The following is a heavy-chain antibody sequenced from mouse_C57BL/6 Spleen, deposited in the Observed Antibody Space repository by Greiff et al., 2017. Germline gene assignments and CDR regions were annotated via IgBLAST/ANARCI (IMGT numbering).Heavy chain of an antibody. CDR1: GYTFTDYE. Sequence: QVQLQQSGAELVRPGASVTLSCKASGYTFTDYEMHWVKQTPVHGLEWIGAIDPETGGTAYNQKFKGKAILTADKSSSTAYMELRSLTSEDSAVYYCTREPPDYFDYWGQGTTLTVSS. CDR2: IDPETGGT. J-gene: IGHJ2*01. CDR3: TREPPDYFDY. V-gene: IGHV1-15*01.